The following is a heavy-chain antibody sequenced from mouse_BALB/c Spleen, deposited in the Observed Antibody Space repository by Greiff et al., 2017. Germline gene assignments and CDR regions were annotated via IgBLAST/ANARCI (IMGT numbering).Heavy chain of an antibody. CDR2: ISSGGRYT. D-gene: IGHD2-13*01. V-gene: IGHV5-6-4*01. CDR1: GFTFSSYT. J-gene: IGHJ1*01. Sequence: EVQGVESGGGLVKPGGSLKLSCAASGFTFSSYTMYWVRQTPEKRLEWVASISSGGRYTYYPDSVKGRFTISRDNAKNTLYLQMSSLKSEDTAIYYCTREDDSYWDFDVWGAGTTVTVSS. CDR3: TREDDSYWDFDV.